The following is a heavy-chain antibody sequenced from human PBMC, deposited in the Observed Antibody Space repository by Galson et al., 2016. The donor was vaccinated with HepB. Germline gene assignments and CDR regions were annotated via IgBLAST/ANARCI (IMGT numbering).Heavy chain of an antibody. CDR2: LSGSGGDT. CDR3: ARQGSPTTREYFQH. J-gene: IGHJ1*01. V-gene: IGHV3-23*01. D-gene: IGHD2-2*01. CDR1: GFTFSSYA. Sequence: SLRLFCAASGFTFSSYAMAWVRQAPGKGLEWVSSLSGSGGDTYYADSVKGRFTISRDNAKNSLYLQTHSLRVEDTAVYYCARQGSPTTREYFQHWGQGTLVTVSS.